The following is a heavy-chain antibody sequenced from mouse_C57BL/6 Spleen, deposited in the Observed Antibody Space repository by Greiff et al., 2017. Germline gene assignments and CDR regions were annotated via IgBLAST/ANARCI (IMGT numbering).Heavy chain of an antibody. V-gene: IGHV1-81*01. CDR1: GYTFTSYG. CDR2: IYPRSGNT. J-gene: IGHJ2*01. D-gene: IGHD2-5*01. Sequence: VQLQESGAELARPGASVKLSCKASGYTFTSYGISWVKQRTGQGLEWIGEIYPRSGNTYYNEKFKGKATLTADKSSSTAYMELRSLTSEDSAVYFCARGDYSNPYWGQGTTRTVSS. CDR3: ARGDYSNPY.